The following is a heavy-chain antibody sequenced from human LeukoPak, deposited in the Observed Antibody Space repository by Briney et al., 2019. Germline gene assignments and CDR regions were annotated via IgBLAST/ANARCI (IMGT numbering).Heavy chain of an antibody. V-gene: IGHV1-69*08. J-gene: IGHJ4*02. D-gene: IGHD2-15*01. CDR1: GGTFSTNT. CDR2: FIPVLRTA. Sequence: ASVKVSCKASGGTFSTNTISWVRQAPGKGPEWMGRFIPVLRTAEYTERFQGRVTITADKSTNTAYMELTSLKSGDTAVYYCARGKGFVGHFDSWGQGTLVTVSS. CDR3: ARGKGFVGHFDS.